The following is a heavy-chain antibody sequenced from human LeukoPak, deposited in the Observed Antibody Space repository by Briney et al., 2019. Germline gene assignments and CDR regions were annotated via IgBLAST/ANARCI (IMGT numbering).Heavy chain of an antibody. V-gene: IGHV3-64*01. D-gene: IGHD6-19*01. CDR2: IRRNGGST. CDR3: ARDRAAVAGTYYMDV. CDR1: GFSFSSYA. Sequence: PGGSLRLSCAASGFSFSSYAMHWVRQAPGKGLEYVSAIRRNGGSTYYANSVKGRFTMSRDNSKNTLYLQMGGLRAEDMAVYYCARDRAAVAGTYYMDVWGKGTTVTVSS. J-gene: IGHJ6*03.